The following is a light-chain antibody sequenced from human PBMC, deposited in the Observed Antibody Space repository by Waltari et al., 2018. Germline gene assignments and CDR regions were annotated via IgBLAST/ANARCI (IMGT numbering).Light chain of an antibody. CDR2: YAS. CDR1: QSVSRD. V-gene: IGKV3-11*01. CDR3: QQRRDWPLT. Sequence: EIVLTQSPATLSLSTGDRASLSCRASQSVSRDLAWYRQKPGQAPRLLIFYASIRATGTPARFSGSGSGTDFTLTISSLDSEDFAIYYCQQRRDWPLTFGGGTKVEIK. J-gene: IGKJ4*01.